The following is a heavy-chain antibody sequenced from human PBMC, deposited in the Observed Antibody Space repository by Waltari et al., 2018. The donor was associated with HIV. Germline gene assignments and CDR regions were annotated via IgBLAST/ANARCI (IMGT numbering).Heavy chain of an antibody. J-gene: IGHJ6*02. V-gene: IGHV4-31*03. CDR1: GGSFSSGGYY. Sequence: QVQLQESGPGLVKPSQTLSLTCTVSGGSFSSGGYYWSWLRQHPGKGLDWIGYIYYSGSTYYNPSLKSRVTISVDTSKNQFSLKLSSVTAADTAVYYCARGGIFHGMDVWGQGTTVTVSS. D-gene: IGHD2-15*01. CDR2: IYYSGST. CDR3: ARGGIFHGMDV.